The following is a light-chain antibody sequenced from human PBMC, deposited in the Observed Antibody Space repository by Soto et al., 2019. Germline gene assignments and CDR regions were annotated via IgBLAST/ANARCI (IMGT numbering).Light chain of an antibody. CDR1: QSVLSSSNSLNY. CDR3: QQYYSAPYT. CDR2: WAS. Sequence: DIVMTQSPDSLAVSLGERATINCKSSQSVLSSSNSLNYLTWFQRMPGQPPRLLIYWASTRESGVPDRFSGSGSGTDFTLTISSLQAEDVAVYYCQQYYSAPYTFGQGTKLEIK. V-gene: IGKV4-1*01. J-gene: IGKJ2*01.